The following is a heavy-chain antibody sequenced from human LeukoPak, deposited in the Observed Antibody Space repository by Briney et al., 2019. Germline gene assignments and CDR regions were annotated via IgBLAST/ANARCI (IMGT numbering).Heavy chain of an antibody. V-gene: IGHV1-18*01. CDR3: ARLMDNNYDGSAFDY. Sequence: ASVKVSCKTSGYSFTDYIIAWVRQAPGQGLEWLGWIGTYDGHTNYAQKVQGRVAMTTDTSATTAYLELRSLTSDDTALYYCARLMDNNYDGSAFDYWGQGTLVTVSS. CDR2: IGTYDGHT. D-gene: IGHD3-22*01. J-gene: IGHJ4*02. CDR1: GYSFTDYI.